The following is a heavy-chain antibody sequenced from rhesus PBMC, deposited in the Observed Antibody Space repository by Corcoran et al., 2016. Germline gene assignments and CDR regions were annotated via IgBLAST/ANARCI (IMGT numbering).Heavy chain of an antibody. D-gene: IGHD6-13*01. CDR2: IHGSSGST. V-gene: IGHV4-127*01. CDR3: ARNLAAGHYFDY. CDR1: GYSISSGYD. Sequence: QVQLQESGPAVVKPSETLSLTCAVSGYSISSGYDWSWIRQAPGKGLEWIGYIHGSSGSTNYNPSLKSRVTISKATSTNHFSLKLSSMTTVDTAVYYCARNLAAGHYFDYWGQGVLVTVSS. J-gene: IGHJ4*01.